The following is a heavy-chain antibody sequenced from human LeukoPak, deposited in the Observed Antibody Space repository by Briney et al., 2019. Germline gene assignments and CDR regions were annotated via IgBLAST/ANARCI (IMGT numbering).Heavy chain of an antibody. CDR3: ASSFDTSGYYSD. D-gene: IGHD3-22*01. V-gene: IGHV4-30-4*01. CDR1: GGSISSGDYY. Sequence: PSETLSLTCTVSGGSISSGDYYWSWIRQPPGKGLEWIGYIYYSGSTNYNPSLKSRVTISLDTPKNQFSLKMTSVTAADTAVYFCASSFDTSGYYSDWGQGTLVTVSS. CDR2: IYYSGST. J-gene: IGHJ4*02.